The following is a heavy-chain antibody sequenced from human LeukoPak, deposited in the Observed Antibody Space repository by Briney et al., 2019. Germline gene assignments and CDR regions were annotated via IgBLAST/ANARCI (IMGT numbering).Heavy chain of an antibody. J-gene: IGHJ4*02. V-gene: IGHV3-33*01. CDR1: GFTFSSYG. Sequence: PGGSLRLSCAASGFTFSSYGMYWVRQAPGKGLEWVAVIWYDGGNKYYADSVKGRFTISRDNSKNTLFLQMNSLRAEDTAVYYCARDPDDYGDYSYFDYWGQGTLVTVSS. CDR2: IWYDGGNK. D-gene: IGHD4-17*01. CDR3: ARDPDDYGDYSYFDY.